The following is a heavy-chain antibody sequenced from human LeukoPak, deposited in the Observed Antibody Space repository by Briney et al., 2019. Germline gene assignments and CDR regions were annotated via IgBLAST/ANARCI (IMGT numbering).Heavy chain of an antibody. CDR1: GATFVSHS. Sequence: AASVKVSCKASGATFVSHSISWVRQAPGQGLEWMGGIVPMFGTDVYAQRFQGRVTVTADESTTTAYMELITLTSEDTAMYYCARDLLSVDNYAALDIWGQGTMVTVSS. J-gene: IGHJ3*02. CDR2: IVPMFGTD. CDR3: ARDLLSVDNYAALDI. V-gene: IGHV1-69*13. D-gene: IGHD5-12*01.